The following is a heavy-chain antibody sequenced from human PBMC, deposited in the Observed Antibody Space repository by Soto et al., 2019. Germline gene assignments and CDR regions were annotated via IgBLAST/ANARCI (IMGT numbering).Heavy chain of an antibody. CDR2: MNPNSGNT. D-gene: IGHD3-3*01. CDR1: GYTFTSYD. J-gene: IGHJ5*02. CDR3: ARGPILRFLEWSPNWFDP. Sequence: ASVKVSCKASGYTFTSYDINWVRQATGQGLEWMGWMNPNSGNTGYAQKFQGRVTMTRNTSISTAYMELSSLRSEDTAVYYCARGPILRFLEWSPNWFDPWGQGTLVTVSS. V-gene: IGHV1-8*01.